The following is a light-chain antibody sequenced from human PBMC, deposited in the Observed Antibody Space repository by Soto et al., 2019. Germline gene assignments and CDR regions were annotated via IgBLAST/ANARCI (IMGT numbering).Light chain of an antibody. CDR1: QSVSSS. CDR2: GSS. CDR3: QHYNNWST. V-gene: IGKV3-15*01. Sequence: EIVMTQSPATLSVSPGERATLSCRASQSVSSSLAWYQHRPGQAPRLLMYGSSTRATDIPARFSGSGSGTEFTLTITNLQSEDFAIYYCQHYNNWSTFGQGTRLEIK. J-gene: IGKJ5*01.